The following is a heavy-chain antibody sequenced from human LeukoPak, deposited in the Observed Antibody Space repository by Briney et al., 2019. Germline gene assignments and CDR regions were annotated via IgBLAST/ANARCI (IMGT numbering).Heavy chain of an antibody. CDR2: IHHSGST. V-gene: IGHV4-38-2*02. J-gene: IGHJ1*01. Sequence: SETLSLTCTVSGYSISSGYYWGWIRQPPGKGLEWIGSIHHSGSTNYNPSLKSRVTVSLDTSKNQFSLKLSSVTAADTAVYYCARAYGGNSQYFQHWGQGTLVTVSS. D-gene: IGHD4-23*01. CDR1: GYSISSGYY. CDR3: ARAYGGNSQYFQH.